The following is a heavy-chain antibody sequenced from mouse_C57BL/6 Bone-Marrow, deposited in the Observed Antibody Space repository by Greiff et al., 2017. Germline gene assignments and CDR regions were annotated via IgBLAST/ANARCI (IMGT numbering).Heavy chain of an antibody. V-gene: IGHV15-2*01. CDR1: DSEVFPIAY. J-gene: IGHJ3*01. Sequence: VKLQESGSELRSPGSSVKLSCKDFDSEVFPIAYMSWVRQKPGHGFEWIGGILPSIGRTIYGEKFEDKATLDANTLSNTAYLELNRLTSEDSAIYYCANITTVVATRFAYWGQGTLVTVSA. D-gene: IGHD1-1*01. CDR2: ILPSIGRT. CDR3: ANITTVVATRFAY.